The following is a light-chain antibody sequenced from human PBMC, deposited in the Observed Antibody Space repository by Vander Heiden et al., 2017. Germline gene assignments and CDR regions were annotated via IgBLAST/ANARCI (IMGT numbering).Light chain of an antibody. CDR2: GAS. CDR1: QSVSSN. CDR3: HRDSNERGT. Sequence: EIVMTQSPATLSVSPGERATLSCRASQSVSSNLAWYQQKPGQAPRLLIYGASTSATPIPARFSGTGSGSEFTLSIMSLQSEAFAVYYCHRDSNERGTFGQGTKLEIK. J-gene: IGKJ2*01. V-gene: IGKV3-15*01.